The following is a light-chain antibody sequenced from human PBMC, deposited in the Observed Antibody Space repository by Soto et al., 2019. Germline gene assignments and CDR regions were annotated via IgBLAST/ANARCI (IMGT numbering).Light chain of an antibody. CDR1: LGIRSD. J-gene: IGKJ1*01. Sequence: AIQMTQSPSSLSASVGYRDTITCRASLGIRSDLVWYQQKPGKAPKVLIYAASTLQGGVPSRFSGSGSGTDFTLTISSLQPEDFAIYYCQQDYDYPWTFGQGTKVDI. V-gene: IGKV1-6*01. CDR3: QQDYDYPWT. CDR2: AAS.